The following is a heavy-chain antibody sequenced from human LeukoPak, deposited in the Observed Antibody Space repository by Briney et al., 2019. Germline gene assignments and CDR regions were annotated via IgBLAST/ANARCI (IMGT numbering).Heavy chain of an antibody. CDR2: INPNSGGT. Sequence: ASVKVSCKASGYTFTGYYMHWVRQAPGQGLEWMGWINPNSGGTNYAQKFQGRVTMTRDTSTSTVYMELSSLRSEDTAVYYCAREAPHCSSTSCYIGNIDYWGQGTLVTVSS. CDR3: AREAPHCSSTSCYIGNIDY. J-gene: IGHJ4*02. V-gene: IGHV1-2*02. D-gene: IGHD2-2*02. CDR1: GYTFTGYY.